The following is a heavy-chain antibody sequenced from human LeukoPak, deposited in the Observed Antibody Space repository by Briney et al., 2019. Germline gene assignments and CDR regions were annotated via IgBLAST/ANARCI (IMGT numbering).Heavy chain of an antibody. V-gene: IGHV4-59*01. CDR2: IYYTGNT. CDR1: GGSMSNDY. J-gene: IGHJ4*01. D-gene: IGHD2-15*01. Sequence: SETLSLTCTVSGGSMSNDYWTWIRQPPGKGLEWIGYIYYTGNTNYNPSLKSRVTISIDTSKNQFSLKLRSVTAADTAVYYCARDGFEDAATFFDYWGHGTLVTVSS. CDR3: ARDGFEDAATFFDY.